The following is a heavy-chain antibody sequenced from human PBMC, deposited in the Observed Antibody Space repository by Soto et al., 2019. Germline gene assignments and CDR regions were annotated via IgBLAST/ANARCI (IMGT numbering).Heavy chain of an antibody. CDR3: ARGVVVDFDP. V-gene: IGHV4-61*01. CDR2: IYYSGHT. D-gene: IGHD2-21*01. Sequence: QVQLQESGPGLVKPSETLSLTCTVSGDSVTSGTYFWTWIRQPPGKGLEWIGYIYYSGHTKYNPSLESRVTMSLHTFKNQFSLQLNSVTAADPAVYYCARGVVVDFDPWGQGTLVTVSS. CDR1: GDSVTSGTYF. J-gene: IGHJ5*02.